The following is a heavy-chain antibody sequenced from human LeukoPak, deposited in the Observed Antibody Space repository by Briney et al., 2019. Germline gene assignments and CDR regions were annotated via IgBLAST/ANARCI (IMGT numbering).Heavy chain of an antibody. V-gene: IGHV3-33*08. Sequence: GGSLRLSCAASGFTFSSYWMTWVRQAPGRGLEWVAVIWYDGSNKYYADSVKGRFTISRDNSKNTLYLQMNSLRAEDTAVYYCARYQGNGYNYFDYWGQGTLVTVSS. CDR1: GFTFSSYW. D-gene: IGHD5-24*01. CDR3: ARYQGNGYNYFDY. CDR2: IWYDGSNK. J-gene: IGHJ4*02.